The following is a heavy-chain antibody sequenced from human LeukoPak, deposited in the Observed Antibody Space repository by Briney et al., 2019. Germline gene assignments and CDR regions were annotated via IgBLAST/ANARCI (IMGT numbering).Heavy chain of an antibody. CDR1: GFTFSNAW. CDR3: TTICPPKIQLWFPCDY. D-gene: IGHD5-18*01. V-gene: IGHV3-15*01. J-gene: IGHJ4*02. CDR2: IKSKTDGGTT. Sequence: NPGGSLRLSCAASGFTFSNAWMSWVRQAPGKGLEWVGRIKSKTDGGTTDYAAPVKGRFTISRDDSKNTLYLQMNSLKTEDTAVYYCTTICPPKIQLWFPCDYWGQGTLVTVSS.